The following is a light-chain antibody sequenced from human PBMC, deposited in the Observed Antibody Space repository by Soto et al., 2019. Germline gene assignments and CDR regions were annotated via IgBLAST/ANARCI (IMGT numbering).Light chain of an antibody. J-gene: IGKJ5*01. V-gene: IGKV3D-20*02. CDR2: EAS. CDR1: QTVSSSF. Sequence: MTQSPATLSVSPGESATLSFRASQTVSSSFLAWYQQKPGQPPRLLIYEASNRDTGVPTRFSGSGSGTDFTLTISSLEPEDFAVYYCQQRSNWLITFGQGTRLEI. CDR3: QQRSNWLIT.